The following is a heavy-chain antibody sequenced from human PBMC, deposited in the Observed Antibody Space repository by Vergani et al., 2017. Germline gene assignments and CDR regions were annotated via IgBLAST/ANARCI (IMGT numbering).Heavy chain of an antibody. CDR2: IYYSGST. V-gene: IGHV4-4*03. D-gene: IGHD3-10*01. Sequence: QVQLQESGPGLVKPPGTLSLTCAVSGDSISSNNCWTWVRQPPGKGLEWIGSIYYSGSTYYNPSLKSRVSISVDTSKNQFSLKLSSVTAADSAVYYCAVRPRVNLVGGEIVTKRTFDDWSQGSVVTVSS. J-gene: IGHJ4*02. CDR3: AVRPRVNLVGGEIVTKRTFDD. CDR1: GDSISSNNC.